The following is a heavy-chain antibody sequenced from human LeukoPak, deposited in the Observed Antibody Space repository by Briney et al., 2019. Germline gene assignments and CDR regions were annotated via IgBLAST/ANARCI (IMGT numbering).Heavy chain of an antibody. J-gene: IGHJ4*02. V-gene: IGHV4-61*02. CDR3: ARGEYSSSHLDY. CDR2: IYTSGTT. CDR1: GDSISSGGYY. Sequence: PSETLSLTCTVSGDSISSGGYYCSWVRQPAGKGLEWLGRIYTSGTTNYNPSLKSRVTISLDTSKDQFSLKINSVTAADTAVYYCARGEYSSSHLDYWGQGILVTVSS. D-gene: IGHD6-6*01.